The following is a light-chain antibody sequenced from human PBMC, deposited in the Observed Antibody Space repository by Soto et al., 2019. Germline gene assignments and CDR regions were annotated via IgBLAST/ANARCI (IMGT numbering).Light chain of an antibody. Sequence: DIQMTQSPSSLSASVGDRVTITCRASQSISSYFNWYQQKPGKAPKLLIYAASSLQSGVPSRFSGSGSGTDFPLTISSLQPEDFATYYCQQSYSTPPKYTFGQGTKLEIK. CDR2: AAS. V-gene: IGKV1-39*01. CDR3: QQSYSTPPKYT. J-gene: IGKJ2*01. CDR1: QSISSY.